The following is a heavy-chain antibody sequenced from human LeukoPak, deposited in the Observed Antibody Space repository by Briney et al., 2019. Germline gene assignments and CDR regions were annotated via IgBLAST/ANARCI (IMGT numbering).Heavy chain of an antibody. CDR1: GFTFSSYS. Sequence: GGSLRLSCAASGFTFSSYSMNWVRQAPRKGLEWVSSISSSSCYIYYADSVTSRFTISRDNAKNSLYLQMNSLRAEDTAVYYCARIASYQLLHFDYWGQGTLVTVSS. J-gene: IGHJ4*02. CDR3: ARIASYQLLHFDY. CDR2: ISSSSCYI. V-gene: IGHV3-21*01. D-gene: IGHD2-2*01.